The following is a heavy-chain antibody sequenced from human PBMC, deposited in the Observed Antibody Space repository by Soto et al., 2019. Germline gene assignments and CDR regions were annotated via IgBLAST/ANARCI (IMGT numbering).Heavy chain of an antibody. CDR2: IYPGDSDT. J-gene: IGHJ4*02. D-gene: IGHD3-22*01. V-gene: IGHV5-51*01. Sequence: PGASLKISCKDSGYSFTSYWIGWVRQMPGKGLEWMGIIYPGDSDTRYSPSFQGQVTISADKSISTAYLQWSSLKASDTAMYYCARLGYYYDSSGLFDYWGQGTLVTVSS. CDR1: GYSFTSYW. CDR3: ARLGYYYDSSGLFDY.